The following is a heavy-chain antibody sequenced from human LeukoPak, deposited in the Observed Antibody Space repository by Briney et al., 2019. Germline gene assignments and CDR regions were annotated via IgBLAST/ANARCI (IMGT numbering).Heavy chain of an antibody. J-gene: IGHJ4*02. CDR2: ITPTTGGA. V-gene: IGHV1-46*01. CDR1: GNTFSRYY. Sequence: GASVKVSCKASGNTFSRYYFHWVRQAPGQGLDWMGIITPTTGGANYAQKFQGRFTMTRDTSTSTVYMHLSSLKSEDTAVYYCASGGAVRGDFWGQGTLVTVSS. CDR3: ASGGAVRGDF. D-gene: IGHD3-10*01.